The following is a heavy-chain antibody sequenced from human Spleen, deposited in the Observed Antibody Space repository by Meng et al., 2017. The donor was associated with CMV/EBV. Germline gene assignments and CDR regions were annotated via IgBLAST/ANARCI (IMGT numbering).Heavy chain of an antibody. D-gene: IGHD5-18*01. CDR2: ISAYNGNT. J-gene: IGHJ6*02. V-gene: IGHV1-18*01. CDR1: GYTFTSYG. Sequence: ASVKVSCKASGYTFTSYGISWVRQAPGQGLEWMGWISAYNGNTNYAQKLQGRVTMTTDTSTSTAYMELRSLRSDDTAVYYCARDLIQLWFSLGYYYYGMDVWGQGTTVTVSS. CDR3: ARDLIQLWFSLGYYYYGMDV.